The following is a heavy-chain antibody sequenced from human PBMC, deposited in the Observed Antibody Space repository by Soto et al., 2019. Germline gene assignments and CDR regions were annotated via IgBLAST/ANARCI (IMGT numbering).Heavy chain of an antibody. Sequence: EVPLLESGGGLVQPGGSLRLSCAASEFTFSAYAMNWVRQAPGKGLEWVSTISGSGGTTSYADSVKGRFTISRDNSKNMLFLQMNSLRADDTAVYYCAKTWARYYLDSWGQGTLVTVSS. J-gene: IGHJ4*02. CDR2: ISGSGGTT. D-gene: IGHD1-20*01. CDR1: EFTFSAYA. V-gene: IGHV3-23*01. CDR3: AKTWARYYLDS.